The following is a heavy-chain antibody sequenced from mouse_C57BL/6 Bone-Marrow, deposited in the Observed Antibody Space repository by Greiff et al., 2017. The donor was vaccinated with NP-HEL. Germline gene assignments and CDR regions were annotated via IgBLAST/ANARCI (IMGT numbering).Heavy chain of an antibody. J-gene: IGHJ3*01. CDR2: IDPENGDT. Sequence: EVQLQQSGAELVRPGASVKLSCTASGFNIKDDYMHWVQQRPGQGLEWIGWIDPENGDTEYASKFQGKATITADTYSNTAYLQLSSLTSDDTAGYYGTPDSSGDIVFACWGQGTLVTVSA. CDR3: TPDSSGDIVFAC. D-gene: IGHD3-2*02. CDR1: GFNIKDDY. V-gene: IGHV14-4*01.